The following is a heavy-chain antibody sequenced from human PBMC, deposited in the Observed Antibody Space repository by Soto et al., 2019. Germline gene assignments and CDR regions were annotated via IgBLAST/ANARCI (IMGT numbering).Heavy chain of an antibody. Sequence: QVQLVESGGGVVQPGRSLRLSCAASGFTFSSYGMHWVRQAPGKGLEWVAVISYDGSNKYYADSVKGRFTISRDNSKNTLYLQMNSLRAEDTAVYYCAKDRGDYGYFDLWGRGTLVTVSS. CDR1: GFTFSSYG. V-gene: IGHV3-30*18. CDR3: AKDRGDYGYFDL. J-gene: IGHJ2*01. CDR2: ISYDGSNK. D-gene: IGHD3-10*01.